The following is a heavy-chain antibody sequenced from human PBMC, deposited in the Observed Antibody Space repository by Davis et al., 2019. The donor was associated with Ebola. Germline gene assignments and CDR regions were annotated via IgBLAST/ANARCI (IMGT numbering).Heavy chain of an antibody. CDR1: GFTFSSFW. J-gene: IGHJ4*02. Sequence: PGGSLRLSCAASGFTFSSFWMHWVRQAPGKGLVWISRIKSDGGVTNYANSVKGRFTISRDNAKNTLYLQMNSLGAEDTALYYCARGGTTSCYGWGQGTLVTVSS. CDR3: ARGGTTSCYG. D-gene: IGHD2-2*01. CDR2: IKSDGGVT. V-gene: IGHV3-74*01.